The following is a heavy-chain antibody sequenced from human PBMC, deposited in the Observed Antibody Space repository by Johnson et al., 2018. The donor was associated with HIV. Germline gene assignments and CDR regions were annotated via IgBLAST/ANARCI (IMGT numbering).Heavy chain of an antibody. V-gene: IGHV3-20*04. CDR2: INWNGGST. CDR3: ARLTSGAFDI. D-gene: IGHD1-14*01. J-gene: IGHJ3*02. CDR1: GFSFDDFA. Sequence: VQLVESGGSVVRPGGSLRLSCVASGFSFDDFAVSWVRQVPGRGLEWVSGINWNGGSTGYADSVKGRFTISRDNAKNSLYLQMNSLRAEDTALYYCARLTSGAFDIWGPGTMVTVSS.